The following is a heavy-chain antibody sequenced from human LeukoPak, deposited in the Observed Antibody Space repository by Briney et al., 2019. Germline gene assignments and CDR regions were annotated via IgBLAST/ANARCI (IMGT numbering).Heavy chain of an antibody. CDR3: ARDHRYSDRHYMAS. V-gene: IGHV1-46*01. CDR1: GYTFTSYY. J-gene: IGHJ5*02. Sequence: GASVKVSCKASGYTFTSYYMHWVRQAPGQGLEWMGIINPSGGSTSYAQKFQGRVTMTRDTSTSTAYMELISLQFEDTAVYTCARDHRYSDRHYMASWGQGTLVTVSS. CDR2: INPSGGST. D-gene: IGHD4-17*01.